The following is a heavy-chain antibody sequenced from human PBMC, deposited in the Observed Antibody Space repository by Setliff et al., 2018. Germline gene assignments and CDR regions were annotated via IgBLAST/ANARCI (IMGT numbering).Heavy chain of an antibody. D-gene: IGHD1-1*01. J-gene: IGHJ6*03. V-gene: IGHV4-61*02. CDR1: GGSISSGSYY. CDR2: VYTSGGS. CDR3: ARANKKLDYYYYYMDV. Sequence: PSETLSLTCTVSGGSISSGSYYWRWIRHPAGKGLEWIGRVYTSGGSDYNPFLKSRVSISLDTSKNQFSLKVISVTAADTAVYYCARANKKLDYYYYYMDVGGKGTTVTVSS.